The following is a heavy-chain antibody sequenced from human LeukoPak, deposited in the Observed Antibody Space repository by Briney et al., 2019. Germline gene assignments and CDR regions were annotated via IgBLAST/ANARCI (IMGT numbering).Heavy chain of an antibody. D-gene: IGHD2-2*01. Sequence: GSLRLSCAASGFTVSSNYMSWIRQPPGKGLEWIGEINHSGSTNYNPSLKSRVTISVDTSKNQFSLKLSSVTAADTAVYYCASNVVVTGTGWFDPWGQGTLVTVSS. CDR2: INHSGST. CDR3: ASNVVVTGTGWFDP. V-gene: IGHV4-34*01. J-gene: IGHJ5*02. CDR1: GFTVSSNY.